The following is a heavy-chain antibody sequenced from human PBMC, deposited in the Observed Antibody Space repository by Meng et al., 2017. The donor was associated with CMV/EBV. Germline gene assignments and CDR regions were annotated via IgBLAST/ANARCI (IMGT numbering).Heavy chain of an antibody. CDR1: GYTFTSYD. V-gene: IGHV1-8*01. J-gene: IGHJ5*02. D-gene: IGHD6-13*01. Sequence: SGYTFTSYDINWVRQATGQGLEWMGWMNPNSGNTGYAQKFQGRVTMTRNTSISTAYMELSSLRSEDTAVYYCARGLYSSSWYGYWFDPWGQGTLVTVSS. CDR3: ARGLYSSSWYGYWFDP. CDR2: MNPNSGNT.